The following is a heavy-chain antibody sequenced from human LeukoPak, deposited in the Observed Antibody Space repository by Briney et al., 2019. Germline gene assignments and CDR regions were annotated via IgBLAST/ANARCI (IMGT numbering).Heavy chain of an antibody. CDR2: INSDGSST. Sequence: GGSLRLSCGASGFTFSSYWMHWVRQASGKGLVWVSRINSDGSSTNYADSVKGRFAISRDNAKNTLYLQMNSLRAEDTAVYYCTTGGYTYGSLVDYWGQGTLVTVSS. V-gene: IGHV3-74*01. D-gene: IGHD5-18*01. CDR1: GFTFSSYW. CDR3: TTGGYTYGSLVDY. J-gene: IGHJ4*02.